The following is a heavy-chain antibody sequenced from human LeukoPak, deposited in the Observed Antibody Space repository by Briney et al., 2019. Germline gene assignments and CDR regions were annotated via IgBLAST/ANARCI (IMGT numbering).Heavy chain of an antibody. D-gene: IGHD1-7*01. J-gene: IGHJ4*02. CDR3: ARAYNWNYGDY. CDR2: INHSGST. V-gene: IGHV4-34*01. Sequence: SETLSLTCAVYGGSFSGYYWSWIRQPPGKGLEWIGEINHSGSTNYNPSLKSRVTISVDTSKSQFSLKLSSVTAADTAVYYCARAYNWNYGDYWGQGTLVTVSS. CDR1: GGSFSGYY.